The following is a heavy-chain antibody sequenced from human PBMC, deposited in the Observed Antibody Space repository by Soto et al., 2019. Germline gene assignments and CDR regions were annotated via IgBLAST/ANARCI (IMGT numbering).Heavy chain of an antibody. CDR3: ARDRTQQFCP. D-gene: IGHD6-13*01. V-gene: IGHV1-2*02. Sequence: AASVKVSCKASGYTFTSYDINWVRQAPGQGLEWMGWINPNSGGTNYAQKFQGRVTMTRDTSISTAYMELSRLRSDDTAVYYCARDRTQQFCPWGQGTLVTVSS. J-gene: IGHJ5*02. CDR1: GYTFTSYD. CDR2: INPNSGGT.